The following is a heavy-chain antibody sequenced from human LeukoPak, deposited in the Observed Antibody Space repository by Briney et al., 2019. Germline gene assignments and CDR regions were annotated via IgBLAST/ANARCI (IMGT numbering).Heavy chain of an antibody. Sequence: GGSLRLSCTASGFSFSTFWMNWVRQAPGKGLEWVANMKHDGSVKYYVDSVKGRFTISRDNAMQSLYLQMNSLRAEDTAVYYCAGGVSYWGRGTLVTASS. J-gene: IGHJ4*02. CDR1: GFSFSTFW. CDR3: AGGVSY. V-gene: IGHV3-7*04. CDR2: MKHDGSVK.